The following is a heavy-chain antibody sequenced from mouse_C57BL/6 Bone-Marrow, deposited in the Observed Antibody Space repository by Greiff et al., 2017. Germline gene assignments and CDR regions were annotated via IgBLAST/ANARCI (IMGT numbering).Heavy chain of an antibody. Sequence: EVQGVESGGGLVKPGGSLKLSCAASGFTFSDYGMHWVRQAPEKGLEWVAYISSGSSTIYYADTVKGRVTSSRDNAKNPLFLQMTSLRSEDTAMYYCASYDYDSDYWGPGTTLTVSS. D-gene: IGHD2-4*01. J-gene: IGHJ2*01. CDR2: ISSGSSTI. CDR1: GFTFSDYG. CDR3: ASYDYDSDY. V-gene: IGHV5-17*01.